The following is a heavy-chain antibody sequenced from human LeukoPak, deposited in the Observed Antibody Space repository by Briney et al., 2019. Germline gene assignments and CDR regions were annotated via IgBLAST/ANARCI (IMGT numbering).Heavy chain of an antibody. CDR3: AKRELLADAFDI. J-gene: IGHJ3*02. D-gene: IGHD1-26*01. Sequence: GGSLRLSCAASGFTFSSYDMSWVRQAPEKGLEWVSAISGSGGTTYYADSVKGRFTTSRDNSKNTLYLQMNSLRAEDTAVYYCAKRELLADAFDIWGQGTMVTVSS. CDR2: ISGSGGTT. V-gene: IGHV3-23*01. CDR1: GFTFSSYD.